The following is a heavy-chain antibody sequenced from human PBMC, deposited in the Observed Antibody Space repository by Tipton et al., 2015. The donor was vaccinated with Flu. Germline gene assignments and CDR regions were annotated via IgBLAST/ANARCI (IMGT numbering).Heavy chain of an antibody. CDR3: AKELFRASAGTRGVGY. D-gene: IGHD6-13*01. CDR2: INTDGSST. CDR1: EFIFSAYW. V-gene: IGHV3-74*01. J-gene: IGHJ4*02. Sequence: SLRLSCAASEFIFSAYWMHWVRQAPGKGLEWVSRINTDGSSTTYADSVKGRFSMSRDNAKDTLYLQMNGLRAEDTAIYYCAKELFRASAGTRGVGYWGQGTLVTVSS.